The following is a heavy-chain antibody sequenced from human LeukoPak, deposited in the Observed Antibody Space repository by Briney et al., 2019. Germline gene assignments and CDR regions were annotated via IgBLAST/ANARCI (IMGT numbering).Heavy chain of an antibody. CDR3: AKRGVVIRVILVGFHKEAYYFDS. J-gene: IGHJ4*02. D-gene: IGHD3-22*01. Sequence: GGSLRLSCAVSGITLSNYGMSWVRQAPGKGPEWVAGISGSGGSAYYADAVKGRITISRDNPKNTLYLQMNSLRVEDTAVYFCAKRGVVIRVILVGFHKEAYYFDSWGQGALVTVSS. CDR2: ISGSGGSA. CDR1: GITLSNYG. V-gene: IGHV3-23*01.